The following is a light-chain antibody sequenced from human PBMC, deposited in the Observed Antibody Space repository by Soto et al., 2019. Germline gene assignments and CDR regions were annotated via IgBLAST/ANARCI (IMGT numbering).Light chain of an antibody. Sequence: QSVLTQPPSASGTPGQRVTISCSGSSSNIVNNAVNWYQQLPGTAPKLLIYTNNQRPSGVPDRFSGSKSGTSASLAISGLQSEDEADYYCAVWDDSLSGMVFGGGTKLTVL. CDR3: AVWDDSLSGMV. CDR2: TNN. CDR1: SSNIVNNA. J-gene: IGLJ2*01. V-gene: IGLV1-44*01.